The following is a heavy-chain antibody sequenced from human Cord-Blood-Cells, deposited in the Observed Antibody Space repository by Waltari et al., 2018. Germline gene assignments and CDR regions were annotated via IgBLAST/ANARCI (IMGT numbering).Heavy chain of an antibody. D-gene: IGHD6-6*01. CDR3: ARHFLLGEYSSSSEYFQH. CDR2: IYYSGST. V-gene: IGHV4-39*01. CDR1: GGSISSSSYY. Sequence: QLQLQESGPGLVKPSETLSLTCTVSGGSISSSSYYWGWIRQPPGKGLEWIGSIYYSGSTYSNPSLKSRVTISVDTSKNQFSLKLSSVTAADTAVYYCARHFLLGEYSSSSEYFQHWGQGTLVTVSS. J-gene: IGHJ1*01.